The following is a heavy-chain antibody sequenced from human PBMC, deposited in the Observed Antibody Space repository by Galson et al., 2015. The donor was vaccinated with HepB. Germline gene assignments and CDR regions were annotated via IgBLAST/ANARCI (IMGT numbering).Heavy chain of an antibody. D-gene: IGHD1-26*01. CDR2: IWYDGSNT. V-gene: IGHV3-33*01. J-gene: IGHJ2*01. CDR1: GFTFKSYG. CDR3: ARNSGNYYGNWYFDL. Sequence: SLRLSCAASGFTFKSYGMHWVRQAPGKGLEWVAIIWYDGSNTNYADSVKGRFTISRDNSKNTHYLQMNSLRAEDTAVYYCARNSGNYYGNWYFDLWGRGTLVTVSS.